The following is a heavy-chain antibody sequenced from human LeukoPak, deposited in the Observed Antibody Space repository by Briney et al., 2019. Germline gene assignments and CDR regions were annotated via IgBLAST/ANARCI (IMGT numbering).Heavy chain of an antibody. Sequence: SGPTLVKPTQTLTLTCAIPGFALSTSEVGVGWIRQPPGKALEWLALIYWDDDKRYSPSLKSRLTITNDTSKNQVVLTMTNMDPVDSATYYCAPAPGVGAFDIWGQGTVVTVSS. CDR2: IYWDDDK. CDR1: GFALSTSEVG. J-gene: IGHJ3*02. D-gene: IGHD1-26*01. CDR3: APAPGVGAFDI. V-gene: IGHV2-5*02.